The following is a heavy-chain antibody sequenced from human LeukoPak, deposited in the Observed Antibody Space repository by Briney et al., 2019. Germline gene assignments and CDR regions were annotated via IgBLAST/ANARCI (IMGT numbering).Heavy chain of an antibody. CDR3: ARGRGVAARRTRDAFDI. V-gene: IGHV1-3*01. D-gene: IGHD6-6*01. CDR2: INAGNGNT. J-gene: IGHJ3*02. Sequence: GASVKVSCKASGYTFTSYAMHWVRQAPGQRLEWMGWINAGNGNTKYSQKFQGRVTITRDTSASTAYTELSSLRSEDTAVYYCARGRGVAARRTRDAFDIWGQGTMVTVSS. CDR1: GYTFTSYA.